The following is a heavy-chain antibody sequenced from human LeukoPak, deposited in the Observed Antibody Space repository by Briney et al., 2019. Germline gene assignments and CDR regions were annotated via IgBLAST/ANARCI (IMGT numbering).Heavy chain of an antibody. CDR1: GFTFDDYG. V-gene: IGHV3-20*04. CDR3: AKGSGNLDDAFDI. D-gene: IGHD1-26*01. CDR2: INWNGGST. Sequence: GGSLRLSCAASGFTFDDYGMSWVRQAPGMGLEWVSGINWNGGSTGYADSVKGRFIISRDNVKNSLYLQMNSLRAEDMALYYCAKGSGNLDDAFDIWGQGTMVTVSS. J-gene: IGHJ3*02.